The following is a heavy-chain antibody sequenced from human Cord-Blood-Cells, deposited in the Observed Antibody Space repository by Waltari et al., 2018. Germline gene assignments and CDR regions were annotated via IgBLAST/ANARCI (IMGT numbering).Heavy chain of an antibody. V-gene: IGHV3-30*04. CDR2: ISYDGSNK. CDR1: GFTSSSYA. CDR3: ARGITMVRGVIDY. J-gene: IGHJ4*02. D-gene: IGHD3-10*01. Sequence: QVQLVESGGGVVQPGRSLRLSCAASGFTSSSYAMHWFRQAPGKGLEWVAVISYDGSNKYYADSVKGRFTISRDNSKNTLYLQMNSLRAEDTAVYYCARGITMVRGVIDYWGQGTLVTVSS.